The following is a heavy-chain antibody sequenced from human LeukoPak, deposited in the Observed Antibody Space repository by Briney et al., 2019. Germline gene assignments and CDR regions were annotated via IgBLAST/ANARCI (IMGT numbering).Heavy chain of an antibody. Sequence: GGSLRLSCAASGFTVSTNYMSWVRQGPGKGLEWISVVYTGGSTYYADSVKGRFTISRDNSKNTVYLQMNSLRAEDTAVFYCAKGPLIEVAGTTWDYWGRGTLVIVSS. D-gene: IGHD6-19*01. CDR3: AKGPLIEVAGTTWDY. V-gene: IGHV3-53*01. J-gene: IGHJ4*02. CDR2: VYTGGST. CDR1: GFTVSTNY.